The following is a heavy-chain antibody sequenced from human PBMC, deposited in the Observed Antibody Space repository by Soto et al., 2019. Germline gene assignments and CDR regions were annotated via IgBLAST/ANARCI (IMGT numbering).Heavy chain of an antibody. CDR3: ARAIAARPDGGPYYYGMDV. CDR1: GGTFSSYA. D-gene: IGHD6-6*01. CDR2: IIPIFGTA. V-gene: IGHV1-69*13. J-gene: IGHJ6*02. Sequence: SVKVSCKASGGTFSSYAISWVRQAPGQGLEWMGGIIPIFGTANYAQKFQGRVTITADESTSTAYMELSSLRSEDTAVYYCARAIAARPDGGPYYYGMDVWGQGTTVTVSS.